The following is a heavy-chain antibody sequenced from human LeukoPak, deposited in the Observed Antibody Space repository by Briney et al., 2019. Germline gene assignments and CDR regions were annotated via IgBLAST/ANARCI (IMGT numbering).Heavy chain of an antibody. J-gene: IGHJ6*03. CDR1: GYTFTSYG. D-gene: IGHD1-1*01. Sequence: GASVKVSYKASGYTFTSYGISWVRQPPGQGLEWMGWIRAYNGNKNYAQKLQGRLTMNTDTHTRTAYIEVRTQRSSDSPGYIFAKLPTGTELYYYYMDVWGKGTTVTVSS. CDR2: IRAYNGNK. V-gene: IGHV1-18*01. CDR3: AKLPTGTELYYYYMDV.